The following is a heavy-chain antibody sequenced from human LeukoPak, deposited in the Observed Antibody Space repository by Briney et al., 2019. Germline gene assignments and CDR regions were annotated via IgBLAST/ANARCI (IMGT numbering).Heavy chain of an antibody. J-gene: IGHJ5*02. CDR3: ARVRSGGCFDP. V-gene: IGHV4-34*01. CDR1: GGSFSSYY. D-gene: IGHD1-26*01. Sequence: SETLSLTCAVDGGSFSSYYWSWIRQPPGKGLEWIGEINHSGSTNYNPSLKSRVTISVDTSKNQFSLKLSSGTAADTAVYYCARVRSGGCFDPWGQGTLVTVSS. CDR2: INHSGST.